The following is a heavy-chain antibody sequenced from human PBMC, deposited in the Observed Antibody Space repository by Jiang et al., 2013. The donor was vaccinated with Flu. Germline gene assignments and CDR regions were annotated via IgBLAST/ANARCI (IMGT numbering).Heavy chain of an antibody. CDR2: IYYSGST. CDR1: GGSISSYY. CDR3: AREAATANLEGYYGMDV. D-gene: IGHD2-21*02. V-gene: IGHV4-59*01. J-gene: IGHJ6*02. Sequence: SLTCTVSGGSISSYYWSWIRQPPGKGLEWIGYIYYSGSTNYNPSLKSRVTISVDTSKNQFSLKLSSVTAADTAVYYCAREAATANLEGYYGMDVWGQGTTVTVSS.